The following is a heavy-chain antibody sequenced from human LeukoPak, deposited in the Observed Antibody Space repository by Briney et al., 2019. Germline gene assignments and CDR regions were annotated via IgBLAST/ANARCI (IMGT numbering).Heavy chain of an antibody. D-gene: IGHD1-26*01. V-gene: IGHV1-46*01. Sequence: ASVKVSCKAPGYTFTSLHWVRQAPGQGLEWMGLINPTGGSTGYAQKFQGRVTMTRDMSTSTDYMELSSLRSEDTAIYYCARDNSVGDNAWWFDPWGQGTLVTVSS. J-gene: IGHJ5*02. CDR3: ARDNSVGDNAWWFDP. CDR1: GYTFTS. CDR2: INPTGGST.